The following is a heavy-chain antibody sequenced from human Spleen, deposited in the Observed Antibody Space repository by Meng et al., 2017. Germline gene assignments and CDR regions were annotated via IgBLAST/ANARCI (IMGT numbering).Heavy chain of an antibody. CDR1: GGIFSNYV. Sequence: VKVSCKALGGIFSNYVIGWVRQAPGQGLEWMGGINAVFGTTNYAQKFQDRVTITSDESTSTVYMELTRLTSEDTAVYFCARKAGNCISTTCYSLDYWGQGTLVTVSS. CDR2: INAVFGTT. V-gene: IGHV1-69*01. CDR3: ARKAGNCISTTCYSLDY. D-gene: IGHD2-2*01. J-gene: IGHJ4*02.